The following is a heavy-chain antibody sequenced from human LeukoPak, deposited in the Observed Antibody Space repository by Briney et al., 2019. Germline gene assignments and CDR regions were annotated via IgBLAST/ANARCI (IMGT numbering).Heavy chain of an antibody. V-gene: IGHV3-66*01. D-gene: IGHD4-17*01. CDR1: GFTVSSNY. CDR2: IYSGGST. Sequence: GGSVRLSCAASGFTVSSNYMSWVRQAPGKGLEWVSVIYSGGSTYYADSVKGRFTISRDKSKNTLYLQMNSLRAEDTAVYYCARVDYGDYGFDYWGQGTLGTFSS. CDR3: ARVDYGDYGFDY. J-gene: IGHJ4*02.